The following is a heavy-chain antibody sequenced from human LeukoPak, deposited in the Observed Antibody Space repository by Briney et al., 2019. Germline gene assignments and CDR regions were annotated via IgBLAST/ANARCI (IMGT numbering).Heavy chain of an antibody. CDR3: ASLGEFAGLVDY. V-gene: IGHV4-4*07. CDR2: IYTSGST. CDR1: GGSISSYY. Sequence: SETLSLTCTVSGGSISSYYWSWIRQPAGKGLEWIGRIYTSGSTNYNPSLKSRVTMSVDTSKNQFSLKLSSVTAADTAVYYCASLGEFAGLVDYWGQGTLVTVSS. D-gene: IGHD3-16*01. J-gene: IGHJ4*02.